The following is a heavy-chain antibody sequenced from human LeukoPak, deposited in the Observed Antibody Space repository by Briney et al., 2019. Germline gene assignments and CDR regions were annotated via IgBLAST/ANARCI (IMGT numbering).Heavy chain of an antibody. CDR2: INHSGST. CDR3: ARVGPSIGCHDY. D-gene: IGHD6-19*01. Sequence: SETLSLTCAVYGGSFSGYYWSWIRQPPGKGLEWIGEINHSGSTNYNPSLKSRVTISVDTSKNQFSLKLSSVTAADTAVYYCARVGPSIGCHDYWGQGTLVTVSS. J-gene: IGHJ4*02. CDR1: GGSFSGYY. V-gene: IGHV4-34*01.